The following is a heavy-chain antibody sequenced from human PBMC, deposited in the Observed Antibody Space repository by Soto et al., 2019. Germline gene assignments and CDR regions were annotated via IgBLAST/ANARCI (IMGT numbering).Heavy chain of an antibody. D-gene: IGHD2-2*01. CDR2: ISGYNGNT. J-gene: IGHJ4*02. CDR3: ARDRGVVTSGSAYYFDY. CDR1: GCTFRSYG. Sequence: QVQLVQSGPEVKKPGASVKVSCKATGCTFRSYGVTWVRQAPGQGLEWMGWISGYNGNTEYAQKLQGRVTMTTDTSTSTVYMELRSLGSADTAVYYCARDRGVVTSGSAYYFDYWGQGTLVTVSS. V-gene: IGHV1-18*01.